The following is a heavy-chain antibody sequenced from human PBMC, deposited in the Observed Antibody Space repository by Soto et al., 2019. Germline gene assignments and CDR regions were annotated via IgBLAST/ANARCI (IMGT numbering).Heavy chain of an antibody. CDR1: GFTFSYYG. Sequence: QVQLVESGGGVVQPGRSLRLSCAASGFTFSYYGMYWVRQAPGKGLEWVAVIWHDGSHTYYADSVKGRFTISRDNSKDTLYLEMNSLRAEDTAVYYCARSKKADHGEHYLDYWGQGTLVTVSS. D-gene: IGHD2-21*01. V-gene: IGHV3-33*01. CDR3: ARSKKADHGEHYLDY. CDR2: IWHDGSHT. J-gene: IGHJ4*02.